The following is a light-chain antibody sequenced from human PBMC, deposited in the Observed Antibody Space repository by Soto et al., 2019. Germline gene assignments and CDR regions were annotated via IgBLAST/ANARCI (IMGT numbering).Light chain of an antibody. CDR3: QQYGSSPQT. CDR1: QSVSSSY. J-gene: IGKJ1*01. CDR2: GAS. Sequence: EIKFPPSPSNLAFSPGERHTLSRRATQSVSSSYLAWYQQKPGQAPRLLIYGASSRATGIPDRFSGSGSGTDFTLTISRLEPEDFAVCYCQQYGSSPQTFGQGTKLDIK. V-gene: IGKV3-20*01.